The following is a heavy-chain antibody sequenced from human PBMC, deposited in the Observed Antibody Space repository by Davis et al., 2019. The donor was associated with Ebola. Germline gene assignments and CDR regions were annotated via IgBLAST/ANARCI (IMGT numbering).Heavy chain of an antibody. CDR3: ARDPPFGSSDAFDI. V-gene: IGHV3-7*01. CDR2: IKQDGSEK. Sequence: PGGSLRLSCAASGFTFSSYWMSWVRQAPGKGLEWVANIKQDGSEKYYVDSVKGRFTISRDNAKNSLYLQMNSLRAEDTAVYYCARDPPFGSSDAFDIWGQGTMVTVSS. D-gene: IGHD1-26*01. CDR1: GFTFSSYW. J-gene: IGHJ3*02.